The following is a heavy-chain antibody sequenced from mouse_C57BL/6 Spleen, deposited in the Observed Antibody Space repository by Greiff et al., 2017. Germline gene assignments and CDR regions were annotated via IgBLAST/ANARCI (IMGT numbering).Heavy chain of an antibody. Sequence: EVKLVESGGGLVKPGGSLKLSCAASGFTFSDYGMHWVRQAPEKGLEWVAYISSGSSTIYYADTVKGRFTISRDNAKNTLFLQMTSLRSEDTAMYYCARSPFTTVVATDYWGQGTTLTVSS. CDR2: ISSGSSTI. CDR1: GFTFSDYG. CDR3: ARSPFTTVVATDY. D-gene: IGHD1-1*01. J-gene: IGHJ2*01. V-gene: IGHV5-17*01.